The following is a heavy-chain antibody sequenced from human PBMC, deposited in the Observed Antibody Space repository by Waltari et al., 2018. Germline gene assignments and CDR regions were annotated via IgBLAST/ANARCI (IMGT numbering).Heavy chain of an antibody. CDR2: MYYRGTP. D-gene: IGHD3-10*01. J-gene: IGHJ4*02. CDR3: ARDVEGDGVLYGSPRRFDY. V-gene: IGHV4-38-2*02. Sequence: QVQLQESGPGLVKPSETLSLTCAVSNFYISNGYYWGWIRQPPGKGLGWIGSMYYRGTPYYTPSLKGRVTISVDTSKNNLFLNLNSVTAADTAVYYCARDVEGDGVLYGSPRRFDYWGQGILVTVSS. CDR1: NFYISNGYY.